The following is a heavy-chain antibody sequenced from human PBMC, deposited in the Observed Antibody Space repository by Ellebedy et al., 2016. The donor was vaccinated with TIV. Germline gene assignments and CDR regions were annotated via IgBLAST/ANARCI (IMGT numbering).Heavy chain of an antibody. V-gene: IGHV1-18*04. CDR1: GFTFTRYG. Sequence: AASVTVSCKASGFTFTRYGINWVRQAPGQGLEWMGWISGYSGNKDYAQKFQGSVTMTRDTSTSTVYMDLSSLSSEDTALYYCARGRDSGSLNFDAWGQGTLVAVSS. D-gene: IGHD5-12*01. J-gene: IGHJ4*02. CDR2: ISGYSGNK. CDR3: ARGRDSGSLNFDA.